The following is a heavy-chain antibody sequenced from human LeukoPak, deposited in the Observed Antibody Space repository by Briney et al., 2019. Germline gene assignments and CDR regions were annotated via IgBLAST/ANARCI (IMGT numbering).Heavy chain of an antibody. D-gene: IGHD3-3*01. CDR1: GGSISSYY. CDR2: IYTSGSN. Sequence: PSETLSLTCTVSGGSISSYYWSWIRQPAGKGLEWIGRIYTSGSNNYNPSIKSRVTMSVDTSKNQFSLKLSSVTAADTAVYYCARDGARYDFWSGYGYYFDYWGQGTLVTVSS. J-gene: IGHJ4*02. V-gene: IGHV4-4*07. CDR3: ARDGARYDFWSGYGYYFDY.